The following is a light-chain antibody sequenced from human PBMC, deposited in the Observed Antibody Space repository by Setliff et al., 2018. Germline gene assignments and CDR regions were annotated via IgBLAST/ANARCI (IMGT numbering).Light chain of an antibody. Sequence: QSVLTQPASVSGSPGQSITISCTGTSSDVGGYNYVSWYQQHPGKAPKLMIYDVTNRPSGISNRFSGSKSDNTASLTISGLQAEDEADYYCSSYSTRTTLDVFGTGTKSPS. CDR2: DVT. V-gene: IGLV2-14*03. CDR1: SSDVGGYNY. J-gene: IGLJ1*01. CDR3: SSYSTRTTLDV.